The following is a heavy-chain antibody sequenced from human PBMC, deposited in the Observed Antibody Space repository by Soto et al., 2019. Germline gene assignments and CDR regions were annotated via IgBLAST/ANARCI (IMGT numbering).Heavy chain of an antibody. CDR3: ASHSCGGDCYPARGWFDP. V-gene: IGHV3-23*01. J-gene: IGHJ5*02. Sequence: EVQLLESGGGLVQPGGSLRLSCAASRFTFSSDAMSWVRQAPGKGLEWVSAISGSADSTYYADPVKGRFTISRDNSKNTLYLQMNSLSAEDTALYYCASHSCGGDCYPARGWFDPWGQGTLVIVSS. CDR2: ISGSADST. D-gene: IGHD2-21*02. CDR1: RFTFSSDA.